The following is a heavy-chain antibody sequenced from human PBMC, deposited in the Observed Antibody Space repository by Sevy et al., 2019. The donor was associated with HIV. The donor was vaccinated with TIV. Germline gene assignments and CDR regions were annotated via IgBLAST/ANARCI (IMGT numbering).Heavy chain of an antibody. CDR1: GFNFRSYW. V-gene: IGHV3-7*01. J-gene: IGHJ4*02. Sequence: GGSLRLSCEVSGFNFRSYWMSWVRQAPGKGLEWVANIKHDGSEQYYLDSVKGRFTVSRDNGKNSLYMQMTSLRVDDAAVYYCARERQEEDKWGAKFDYWGRGTLVTVSS. CDR3: ARERQEEDKWGAKFDY. CDR2: IKHDGSEQ. D-gene: IGHD1-26*01.